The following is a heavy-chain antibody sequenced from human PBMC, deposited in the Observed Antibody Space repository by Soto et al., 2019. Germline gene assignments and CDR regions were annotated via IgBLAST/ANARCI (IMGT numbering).Heavy chain of an antibody. V-gene: IGHV3-13*01. CDR2: IGTTGDT. CDR3: NTLGHYYDNSPLDV. Sequence: GGSLRLSCAASGFTFSTYNMHWVRQVAGEGLEWVSAIGTTGDTYYPGSVKGRFTISRDNTKNSLYLQMNNLRAEDTAVYYCNTLGHYYDNSPLDVWRQGTTVTVSS. D-gene: IGHD3-22*01. CDR1: GFTFSTYN. J-gene: IGHJ6*02.